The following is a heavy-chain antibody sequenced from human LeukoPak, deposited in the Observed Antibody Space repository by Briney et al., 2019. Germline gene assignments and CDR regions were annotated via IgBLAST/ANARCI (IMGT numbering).Heavy chain of an antibody. CDR2: ISYDGSNN. V-gene: IGHV3-30*04. J-gene: IGHJ4*02. CDR1: GFIFSSHT. Sequence: GGSLRLSCAASGFIFSSHTMHWVRQAPGKGLEWVALISYDGSNNFYADPVKGRFTISRDNSKNTLYLQVNSLRAEDTAVYSCERSGTIGYPGKLGYCSGGSCYYFDYWGQGTLVTVSS. D-gene: IGHD2-15*01. CDR3: ERSGTIGYPGKLGYCSGGSCYYFDY.